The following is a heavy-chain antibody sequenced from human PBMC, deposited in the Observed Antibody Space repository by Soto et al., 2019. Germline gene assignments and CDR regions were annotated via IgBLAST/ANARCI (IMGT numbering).Heavy chain of an antibody. CDR1: GFIFSTYG. D-gene: IGHD4-17*01. V-gene: IGHV3-23*01. J-gene: IGHJ3*02. CDR3: AHPRGYGVFDAVDI. CDR2: ISSSGDTT. Sequence: EAQLLETGGGLVQPGGSLRLSCAASGFIFSTYGMNWVRQAPGEGLEWVSAISSSGDTTFYAESVRGRFTISRDNSVNSLYLQMSSLSTEDTAVYYCAHPRGYGVFDAVDIWGQGTMVTVSS.